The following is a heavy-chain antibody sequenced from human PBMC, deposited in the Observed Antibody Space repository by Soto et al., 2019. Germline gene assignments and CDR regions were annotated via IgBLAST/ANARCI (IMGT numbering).Heavy chain of an antibody. Sequence: GGSLRLSCAASGFTFSSYAMSWVRQAPGKGLEWVSAISGSGGSTYYADSVKGRFTISRDNSKNTLYLQMNSLRAEDTAVYYCAKSGGIVVVPAAILDYYYGMDVWGQGTTVTV. CDR2: ISGSGGST. V-gene: IGHV3-23*01. D-gene: IGHD2-2*02. CDR1: GFTFSSYA. CDR3: AKSGGIVVVPAAILDYYYGMDV. J-gene: IGHJ6*02.